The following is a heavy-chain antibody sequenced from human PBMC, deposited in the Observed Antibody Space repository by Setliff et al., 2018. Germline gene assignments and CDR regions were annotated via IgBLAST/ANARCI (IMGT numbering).Heavy chain of an antibody. D-gene: IGHD3-3*01. V-gene: IGHV4-34*01. Sequence: SETLSLTCAVYGGSFSGYYWSWIRQPPGKGLEWIGEINHSGGTNYNPSLKSRVTIPVDTSKNQFSLKLTSVTAADTAVYYCARRPLYHYDFWSNWFDPWGQGTLVTVSS. CDR1: GGSFSGYY. CDR3: ARRPLYHYDFWSNWFDP. CDR2: INHSGGT. J-gene: IGHJ5*02.